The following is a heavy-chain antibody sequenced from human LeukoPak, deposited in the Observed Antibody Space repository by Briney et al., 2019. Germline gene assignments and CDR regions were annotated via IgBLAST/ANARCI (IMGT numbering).Heavy chain of an antibody. V-gene: IGHV3-48*01. CDR1: GFTFSSYS. J-gene: IGHJ4*02. Sequence: PGGSLRLSCAASGFTFSSYSMNWVRQAPGKGLEWVSYISSSSSTIYYADSVKGRFTISRDNAKNSLYLQMNSLRAEDTAVYYCARGATYFDYWGQGTLVTVPS. CDR3: ARGATYFDY. CDR2: ISSSSSTI.